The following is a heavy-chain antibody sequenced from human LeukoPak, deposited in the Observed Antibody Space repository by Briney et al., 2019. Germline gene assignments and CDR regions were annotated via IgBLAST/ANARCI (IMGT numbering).Heavy chain of an antibody. CDR3: AREIVSAVAGNFDY. V-gene: IGHV3-48*03. CDR1: GFTFSNYE. Sequence: PGGSLRLSCAASGFTFSNYEMNWVRQAPGKGREWVSYISSSGSTRTYADSVKGRFTISRDSAKNSLSLEMNSLRAEDTAVYYCAREIVSAVAGNFDYWGQGTLVTVSS. J-gene: IGHJ4*02. D-gene: IGHD6-19*01. CDR2: ISSSGSTR.